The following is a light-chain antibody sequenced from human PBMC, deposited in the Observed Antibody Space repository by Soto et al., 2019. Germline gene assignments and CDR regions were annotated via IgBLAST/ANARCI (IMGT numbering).Light chain of an antibody. V-gene: IGKV1-39*01. Sequence: DIPMTQSPSSMSVSFGGSVTIXXRESKGIRNDLGWYQQRPGKAPSTXIHATSNLQHGVSSRFSGGGSDTDFTLTITSLQPEDFATYFCQQSYSSPLTFGGGTKVDI. CDR2: ATS. J-gene: IGKJ4*01. CDR3: QQSYSSPLT. CDR1: KGIRND.